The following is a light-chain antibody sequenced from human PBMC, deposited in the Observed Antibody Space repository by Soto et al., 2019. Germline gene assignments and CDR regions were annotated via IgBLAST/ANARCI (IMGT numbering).Light chain of an antibody. Sequence: EIVLTQSPCTLSLSTGERATLSCRASQSVSSSYLAWYQQKPGQAPRLLIYDAYNRATGIPPRFSGSGSGTDFTLTISSLEPEDSAVYYCQQRHKWPITFGQGTLLEV. CDR3: QQRHKWPIT. CDR1: QSVSSSY. J-gene: IGKJ5*01. V-gene: IGKV3D-20*02. CDR2: DAY.